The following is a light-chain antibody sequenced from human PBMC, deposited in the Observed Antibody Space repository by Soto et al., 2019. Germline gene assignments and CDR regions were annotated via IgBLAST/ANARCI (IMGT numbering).Light chain of an antibody. Sequence: QSVLTQPPSVSGAPGQRVTISCTGSSSNIGAGYDVHWYQQRPGTAPKLLIFVNTNRPSGVPDRFSGSKSGTSASLAITGLQAEDEGDYYCQSYDSTLSARYVFGTGTKLTVL. V-gene: IGLV1-40*01. CDR3: QSYDSTLSARYV. J-gene: IGLJ1*01. CDR1: SSNIGAGYD. CDR2: VNT.